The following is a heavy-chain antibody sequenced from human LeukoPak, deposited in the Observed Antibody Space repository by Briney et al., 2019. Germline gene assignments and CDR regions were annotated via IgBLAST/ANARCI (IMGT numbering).Heavy chain of an antibody. V-gene: IGHV4-4*07. CDR3: AREDRGSNYGWYFDY. J-gene: IGHJ4*02. Sequence: TSETLSLTCTVSGGSISNFYWSWIRQPAGKGLEWIGRIYTSGSTNYNPSLKSRVTISVDTSKNQFSLKLSSVTATGTAVYYCAREDRGSNYGWYFDYWGQGTLVTVSS. CDR2: IYTSGST. D-gene: IGHD5-18*01. CDR1: GGSISNFY.